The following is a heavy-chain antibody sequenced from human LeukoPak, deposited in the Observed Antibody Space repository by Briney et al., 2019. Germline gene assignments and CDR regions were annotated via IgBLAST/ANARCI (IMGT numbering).Heavy chain of an antibody. D-gene: IGHD3-10*01. V-gene: IGHV4-4*07. J-gene: IGHJ6*03. CDR3: ARGRITMVRGVIHYYYYYMDV. Sequence: SETLSLTCTVSGGSISSYYWSWIRQPAGKGLEWIGRIYTSGSTNYNPSLKSRVTISVDKSKNQFSLKLSSVTAADTAVYYCARGRITMVRGVIHYYYYYMDVWGKGTTVTVSS. CDR1: GGSISSYY. CDR2: IYTSGST.